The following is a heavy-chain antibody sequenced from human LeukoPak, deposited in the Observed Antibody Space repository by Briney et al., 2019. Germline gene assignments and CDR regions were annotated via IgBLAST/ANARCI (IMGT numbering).Heavy chain of an antibody. CDR1: GGSISSGSDY. V-gene: IGHV4-61*02. J-gene: IGHJ4*02. Sequence: SETLSLTCSVSGGSISSGSDYWSWIRQPAGKGLEWIGRIYTSGSTNYNPSLKSRVTISVDTSKNQFSLKLTSVTAADTAVYYGARESRGPPYYFDYGGKETWVTVSS. CDR2: IYTSGST. CDR3: ARESRGPPYYFDY. D-gene: IGHD3-10*01.